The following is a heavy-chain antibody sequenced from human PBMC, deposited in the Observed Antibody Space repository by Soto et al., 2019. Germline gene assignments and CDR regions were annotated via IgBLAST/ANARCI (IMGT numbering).Heavy chain of an antibody. J-gene: IGHJ6*02. CDR3: ARDFGSDATGYYGMDV. Sequence: HPVGSLRLSCAASGFTVSSNYMSWVRQTPGKGLEWVSLIYSGGAIVYADSVMGRFTVSRDNSRNTLYLQMNSLRAEDTAVYFCARDFGSDATGYYGMDVWGQGTTVTVSS. D-gene: IGHD3-10*01. CDR1: GFTVSSNY. CDR2: IYSGGAI. V-gene: IGHV3-66*01.